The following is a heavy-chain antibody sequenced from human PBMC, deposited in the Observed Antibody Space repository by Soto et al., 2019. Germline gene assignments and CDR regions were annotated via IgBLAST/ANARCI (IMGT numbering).Heavy chain of an antibody. J-gene: IGHJ4*01. D-gene: IGHD5-12*01. CDR3: ANAGGGYTKWHFDS. CDR2: ISGSGATT. Sequence: EVQLLESGGGSVQPGGSLRLSCAASGFSFSGYAMAWVRQAPGKGLEWVSGISGSGATTYYADSVKGRCTISRDNSKNTLSLQVNRLSAEDTAVYSFANAGGGYTKWHFDSWGHGSLVTVSS. CDR1: GFSFSGYA. V-gene: IGHV3-23*01.